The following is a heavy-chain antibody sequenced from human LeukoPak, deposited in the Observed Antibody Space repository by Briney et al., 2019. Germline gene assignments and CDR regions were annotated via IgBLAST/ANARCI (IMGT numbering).Heavy chain of an antibody. CDR2: TYYKSKWYN. CDR1: GDSASSSSAT. Sequence: SQTLSLTCAISGDSASSSSATWNWIRQSPSRGLEWLGRTYYKSKWYNDYAVSVKSRITISSDTSKNQFSLQLSSVTPEDTAVYYCARVSSPWSPRDAFDIWGQGTVVTVSS. V-gene: IGHV6-1*01. CDR3: ARVSSPWSPRDAFDI. D-gene: IGHD1-26*01. J-gene: IGHJ3*02.